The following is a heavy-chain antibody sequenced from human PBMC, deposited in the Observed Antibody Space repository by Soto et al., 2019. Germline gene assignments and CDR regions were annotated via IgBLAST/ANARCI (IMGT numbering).Heavy chain of an antibody. CDR3: ARAGRDGSGTYNTWLDP. D-gene: IGHD3-10*01. V-gene: IGHV1-8*01. J-gene: IGHJ5*02. CDR1: GYTFTSYY. Sequence: ASVKVSCKASGYTFTSYYINWVRQATGQGLEWMGWMNPNSGNTGYAQKFQGRVTMARNTSISTAYMELSSLRSEDTAVYYCARAGRDGSGTYNTWLDPWGQGTLVTVSS. CDR2: MNPNSGNT.